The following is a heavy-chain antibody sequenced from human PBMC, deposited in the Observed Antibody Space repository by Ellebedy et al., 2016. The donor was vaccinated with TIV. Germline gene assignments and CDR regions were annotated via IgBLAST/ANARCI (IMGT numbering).Heavy chain of an antibody. CDR2: IYFIGTT. CDR1: GGSVRSSYY. Sequence: SETLSLXXNVSGGSVRSSYYWGWIRPPPGKGLEWIGSIYFIGTTSYNPSLKSRVFISVDTSRNQFSLNLKSVTAADTAVYFCARLGASSDYYRIDYWGQGTLVAVSS. V-gene: IGHV4-39*01. CDR3: ARLGASSDYYRIDY. J-gene: IGHJ4*02. D-gene: IGHD2-21*02.